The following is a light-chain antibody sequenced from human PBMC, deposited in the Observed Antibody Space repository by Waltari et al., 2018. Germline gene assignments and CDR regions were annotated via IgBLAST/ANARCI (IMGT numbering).Light chain of an antibody. CDR1: SRNVGTYNY. J-gene: IGLJ3*02. CDR2: DVS. CDR3: SSYITTNTLEL. Sequence: QSALTQPASVSGSPGPSITISCTGTSRNVGTYNYVSWYQQHPGKAPKLLIYDVSYRPSGVSYLFSGSKSGNTASLTISGLQAEDEADYYCSSYITTNTLELFGGGTSLTVL. V-gene: IGLV2-14*03.